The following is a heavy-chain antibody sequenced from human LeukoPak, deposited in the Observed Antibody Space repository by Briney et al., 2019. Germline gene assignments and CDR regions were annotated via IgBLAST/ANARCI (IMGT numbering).Heavy chain of an antibody. CDR1: GFSLSTSGVG. D-gene: IGHD6-13*01. CDR3: AHRLAAAVDDAFDI. V-gene: IGHV2-5*01. J-gene: IGHJ3*02. Sequence: SGPTLVKPTQTLTLTCTFSGFSLSTSGVGVGWIRQPPGKALEWLALIYWNDDKRYSPSLKSRLTITKDTSKNQVVLTMTNMDPVDTATYYCAHRLAAAVDDAFDIWGQGTMVTVSS. CDR2: IYWNDDK.